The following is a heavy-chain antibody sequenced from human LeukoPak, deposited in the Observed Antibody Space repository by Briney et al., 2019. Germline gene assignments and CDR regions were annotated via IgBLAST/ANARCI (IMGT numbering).Heavy chain of an antibody. V-gene: IGHV3-23*01. CDR3: AKGLRMTDSPGYRYFFDY. Sequence: GGSLRLSCAASGFTFSNYAMSWVRQAPGQGLDWVSAISDSGVTAYYADSVKGRFTISRDNSKSTLYLQMNSLRAEDTAVHHCAKGLRMTDSPGYRYFFDYWGQGALVTVSS. CDR1: GFTFSNYA. D-gene: IGHD3-22*01. J-gene: IGHJ4*02. CDR2: ISDSGVTA.